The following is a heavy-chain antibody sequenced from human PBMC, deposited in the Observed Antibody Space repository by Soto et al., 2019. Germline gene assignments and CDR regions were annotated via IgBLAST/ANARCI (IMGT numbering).Heavy chain of an antibody. CDR2: INQDGSQK. J-gene: IGHJ4*02. V-gene: IGHV3-7*05. CDR1: GFTFSNYW. CDR3: VRAIAAAESY. Sequence: EVQLVESGGGLVQPGGSLRLSCLGSGFTFSNYWMHWVRQAPGRGLEWVANINQDGSQKYYVDSVKGRFTISRDNAKSSVLVQMHGLRAEDTAVYYCVRAIAAAESYWGQGTLVTVSS. D-gene: IGHD6-13*01.